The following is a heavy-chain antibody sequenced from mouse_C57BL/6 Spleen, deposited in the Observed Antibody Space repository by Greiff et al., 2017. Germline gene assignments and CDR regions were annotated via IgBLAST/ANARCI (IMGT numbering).Heavy chain of an antibody. J-gene: IGHJ4*01. CDR2: ISSGSSTI. CDR1: GFTFSDYG. CDR3: ARGSSLYAMDY. V-gene: IGHV5-17*01. Sequence: EVKLVESGGGLVKPGGSLKLSCAASGFTFSDYGMHWVRQAPEKGLEWVAYISSGSSTIYYADTVKGRFTISRDNAKNTLFLQMTSLRSEDTAMYYCARGSSLYAMDYWGQGTSGTVSS. D-gene: IGHD1-1*01.